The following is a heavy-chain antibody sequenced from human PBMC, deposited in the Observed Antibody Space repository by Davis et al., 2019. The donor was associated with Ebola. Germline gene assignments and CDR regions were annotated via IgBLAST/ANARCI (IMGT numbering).Heavy chain of an antibody. Sequence: SVKVSCKASGGTFSSYAISWVRQAPGQGLEWMGGIIPIFGTANYAQKLQGRVTMTTDTSTSTAYMELRSLRSDDTAVYYCARDPGSSWRQFDYWGQGTLVTVSS. CDR2: IIPIFGTA. D-gene: IGHD6-13*01. CDR1: GGTFSSYA. CDR3: ARDPGSSWRQFDY. V-gene: IGHV1-69*05. J-gene: IGHJ4*02.